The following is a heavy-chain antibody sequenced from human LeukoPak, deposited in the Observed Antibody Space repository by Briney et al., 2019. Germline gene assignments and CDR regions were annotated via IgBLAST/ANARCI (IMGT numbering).Heavy chain of an antibody. Sequence: GESLKISCQGSGYSFSSYWISWVRQMPGKGLEWMGRIDPSDSYTKYSPSFQGHVTISADKSISTAYLQWSSLKASDTATYYCARRNYDSSGYYSFIDYWGQGTLVTVSS. CDR1: GYSFSSYW. CDR3: ARRNYDSSGYYSFIDY. CDR2: IDPSDSYT. V-gene: IGHV5-10-1*01. D-gene: IGHD3-22*01. J-gene: IGHJ4*02.